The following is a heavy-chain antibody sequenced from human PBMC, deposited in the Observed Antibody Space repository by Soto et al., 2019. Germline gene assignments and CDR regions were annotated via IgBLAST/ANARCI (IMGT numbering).Heavy chain of an antibody. CDR3: TYSGASAY. CDR1: GGSIISNNW. CDR2: IYHSGTT. D-gene: IGHD5-12*01. V-gene: IGHV4-4*02. Sequence: PSETLSLTCAVSGGSIISNNWWSWVRQPPGKGLEWIGEIYHSGTTNYNPSLKSRVTISVDKSNNQFSLQLISVTAADTAIYYCTYSGASAYWGQGTLVTVSS. J-gene: IGHJ4*02.